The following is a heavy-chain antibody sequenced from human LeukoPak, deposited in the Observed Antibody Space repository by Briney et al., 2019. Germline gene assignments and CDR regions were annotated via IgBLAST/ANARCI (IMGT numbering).Heavy chain of an antibody. CDR2: ISGSGGST. CDR3: AKVGPDSSGYYVFGY. Sequence: GGPLRLSCAASGFTFSSYAMSWVRQAPGKGLEWVSAISGSGGSTYYADSVKGRFTISRDNSKNTLYLQMNSLRAEDTAVYYCAKVGPDSSGYYVFGYWGQGTLVTVSS. CDR1: GFTFSSYA. D-gene: IGHD3-22*01. V-gene: IGHV3-23*01. J-gene: IGHJ4*02.